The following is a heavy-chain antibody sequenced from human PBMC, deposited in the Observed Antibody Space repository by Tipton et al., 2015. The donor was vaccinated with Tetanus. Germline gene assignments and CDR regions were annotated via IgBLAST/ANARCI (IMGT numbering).Heavy chain of an antibody. Sequence: GLVKPSQTLSLTCDISGDSVSNSRAAWNWIRQSPSRGLEWLGRTQYRSKWYVDYALSVKSRITINQDTSKNQFSLKLSSVTAAGTAVYSCARGGIAAAGGGLDYWGQGTLVTVSS. V-gene: IGHV6-1*01. CDR1: GDSVSNSRAA. CDR2: TQYRSKWYV. CDR3: ARGGIAAAGGGLDY. D-gene: IGHD6-13*01. J-gene: IGHJ4*02.